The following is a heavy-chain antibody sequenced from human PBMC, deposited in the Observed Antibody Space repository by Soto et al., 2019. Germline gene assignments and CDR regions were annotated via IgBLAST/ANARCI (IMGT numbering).Heavy chain of an antibody. V-gene: IGHV3-53*02. J-gene: IGHJ5*02. CDR1: GFTVSSNY. Sequence: EVQLVETGGGLIQPGGSLRLSCAASGFTVSSNYMNWVRQAPGKGLEWVSVIYSGGSTYYADSVKGRFTISRDNSKNTLYLQMNSLRAEDTAVYYCARESKSGSKWFDPWGQGTLVTVSS. CDR2: IYSGGST. D-gene: IGHD4-4*01. CDR3: ARESKSGSKWFDP.